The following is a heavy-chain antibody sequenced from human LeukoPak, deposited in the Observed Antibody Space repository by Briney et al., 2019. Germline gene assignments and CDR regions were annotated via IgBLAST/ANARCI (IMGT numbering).Heavy chain of an antibody. J-gene: IGHJ5*02. CDR1: GFTFSSYG. CDR3: ASRGTTGS. V-gene: IGHV3-23*01. CDR2: VTGGATDT. Sequence: GGSLRLSCAASGFTFSSYGMSWVRQAPGKGLEWVSTVTGGATDTYYADPVKGRFTISRDNSRNTLYLQMNSLRVEDTAVYYCASRGTTGSWGQGTLVTVSS. D-gene: IGHD1-1*01.